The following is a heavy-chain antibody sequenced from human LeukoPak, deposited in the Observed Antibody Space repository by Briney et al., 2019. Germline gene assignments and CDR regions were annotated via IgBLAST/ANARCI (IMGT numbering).Heavy chain of an antibody. V-gene: IGHV1-8*01. CDR2: MNPNSGNT. J-gene: IGHJ4*02. CDR1: GYTFTSYD. D-gene: IGHD4-17*01. CDR3: AFSRFYGDYVDY. Sequence: ASVKVSCKASGYTFTSYDINWVRQATGQGLEWMGWMNPNSGNTGYAQKFQGRVTMTRNTSISTAYMGLSSLRSEDTAVYYCAFSRFYGDYVDYWGQGTLVTVSS.